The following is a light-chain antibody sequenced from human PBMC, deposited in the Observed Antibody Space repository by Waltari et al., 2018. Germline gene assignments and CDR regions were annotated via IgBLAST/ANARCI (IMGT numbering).Light chain of an antibody. Sequence: QLVLTHSPSASAVLGASVNLSCTLSSGHSFYSTSWYQQQPEKGPRFLMKVNNDGSHMKGDGIPDRFSGSSSGAERYLTISSLQSEDEADYYCQTWGTGTWVFGGGTKLTVL. CDR2: VNNDGSH. V-gene: IGLV4-69*01. J-gene: IGLJ3*02. CDR3: QTWGTGTWV. CDR1: SGHSFYS.